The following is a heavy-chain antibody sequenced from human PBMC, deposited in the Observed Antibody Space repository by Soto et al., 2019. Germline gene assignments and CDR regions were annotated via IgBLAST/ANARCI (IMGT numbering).Heavy chain of an antibody. CDR2: IKEDGGEK. CDR3: ARDRVRATTSWFDS. V-gene: IGHV3-7*01. J-gene: IGHJ5*01. Sequence: GGSLRLSCAASGFTINNYWMSWVRQAPGKGLEWVANIKEDGGEKYYVDSVKGRFTISRDNAKNSVFLQMTSLRAEDTAVYYCARDRVRATTSWFDSWGQGALVTVSS. D-gene: IGHD1-26*01. CDR1: GFTINNYW.